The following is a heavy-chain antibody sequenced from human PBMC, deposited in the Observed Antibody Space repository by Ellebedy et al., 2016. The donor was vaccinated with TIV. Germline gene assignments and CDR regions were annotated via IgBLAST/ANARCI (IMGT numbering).Heavy chain of an antibody. J-gene: IGHJ5*02. CDR2: INAGNGNT. D-gene: IGHD2-15*01. Sequence: ASVKVSXKASGYTFTSYAMHWVRQAPGQRLEWMGWINAGNGNTKYSQKFQGRVTITRDTSASTAYMELSSLRSEDTAVYYCARGGYCSGGSCGGARKGWFDPWGQGTLVTVSS. V-gene: IGHV1-3*01. CDR1: GYTFTSYA. CDR3: ARGGYCSGGSCGGARKGWFDP.